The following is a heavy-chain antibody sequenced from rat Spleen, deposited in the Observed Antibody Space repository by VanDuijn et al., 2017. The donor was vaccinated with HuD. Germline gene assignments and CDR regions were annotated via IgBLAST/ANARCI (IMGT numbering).Heavy chain of an antibody. CDR1: GFTFTNYW. J-gene: IGHJ1*01. CDR2: ISYDGSST. Sequence: EVQLVESGGGLVQPGGSLKLSCVASGFTFTNYWMTWIRQAPGKGLEWVASISYDGSSTYYRDSVKGRFTISRDNAKSTLYLQMDSLRSEDTATYYCARRGGHYYWYFDFWGPGTMVTVSS. CDR3: ARRGGHYYWYFDF. D-gene: IGHD1-11*01. V-gene: IGHV5-31*01.